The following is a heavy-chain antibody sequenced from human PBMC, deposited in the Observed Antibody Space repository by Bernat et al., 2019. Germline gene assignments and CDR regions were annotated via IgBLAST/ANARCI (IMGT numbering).Heavy chain of an antibody. V-gene: IGHV3-23*01. CDR2: ISVSGGST. CDR3: AKDDCAGDCHYWYFDL. D-gene: IGHD2-21*02. J-gene: IGHJ2*01. CDR1: GFTFTSYA. Sequence: EVQLLESGGGLVQPGGSLRLSCAASGFTFTSYAMSWVRQAPGKGLEWVSAISVSGGSTYYADSVKGRFTMSRDNSKNTLYLQMNSLRAEDTAVYYCAKDDCAGDCHYWYFDLWGRGTLVTVSS.